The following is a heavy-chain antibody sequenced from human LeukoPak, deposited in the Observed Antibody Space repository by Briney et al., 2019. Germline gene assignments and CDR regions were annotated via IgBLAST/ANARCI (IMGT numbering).Heavy chain of an antibody. J-gene: IGHJ4*02. CDR2: TYYRSKWNY. V-gene: IGHV6-1*01. CDR1: GDSVSSNSAA. CDR3: ARTGIAAGTTTYFDY. D-gene: IGHD6-13*01. Sequence: SQTLSLTCAISGDSVSSNSAAWNWIRQSPSRGLEWLGRTYYRSKWNYDYAESVESRVTFTPDTSKNQFSLQLTSVTPEDTALYCCARTGIAAGTTTYFDYWGQGTLVTVSS.